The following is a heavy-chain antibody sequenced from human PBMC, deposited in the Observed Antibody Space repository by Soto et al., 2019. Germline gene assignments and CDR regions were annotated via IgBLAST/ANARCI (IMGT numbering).Heavy chain of an antibody. V-gene: IGHV3-30-3*01. CDR2: ISYDGSNK. CDR1: GFTFSSYA. Sequence: GGSLRLSCAASGFTFSSYAMHWVRQAPGKGLEWVAVISYDGSNKYYADSVKGRFTISRDNSKNTLYLQMNSLRAEDTAVYYCARVRGDSSSWYRYYFGYWGQGTLVTVS. D-gene: IGHD6-13*01. CDR3: ARVRGDSSSWYRYYFGY. J-gene: IGHJ4*02.